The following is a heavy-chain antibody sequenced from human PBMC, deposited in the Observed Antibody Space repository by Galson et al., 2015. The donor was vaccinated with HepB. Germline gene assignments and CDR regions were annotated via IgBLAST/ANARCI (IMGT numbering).Heavy chain of an antibody. J-gene: IGHJ4*02. D-gene: IGHD4/OR15-4a*01. CDR1: GFTFSSHG. V-gene: IGHV3-21*01. CDR2: ISSSSTYI. CDR3: ARGAAYFFDY. Sequence: SLRLSCAASGFTFSSHGMNWVRQAPGKGLEWVSSISSSSTYIHYADSLKGRFTISRDNAKNSLYLHMNNLGAEDTAVYYCARGAAYFFDYWGQGTVVTVSS.